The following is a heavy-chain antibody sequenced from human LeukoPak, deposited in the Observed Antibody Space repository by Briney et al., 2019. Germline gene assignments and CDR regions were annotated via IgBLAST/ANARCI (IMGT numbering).Heavy chain of an antibody. V-gene: IGHV4-61*02. CDR1: GGSISSGSYY. Sequence: SETLSLTCTVSGGSISSGSYYWSWIRQPAGKGLEWIGRIYTSGSTSYNPSLKSRVTISVDTSKNQFSLKLSSVTAAYTAVYYCARDHRITMADYWGQGTLVTVSS. CDR3: ARDHRITMADY. J-gene: IGHJ4*02. CDR2: IYTSGST. D-gene: IGHD3-10*01.